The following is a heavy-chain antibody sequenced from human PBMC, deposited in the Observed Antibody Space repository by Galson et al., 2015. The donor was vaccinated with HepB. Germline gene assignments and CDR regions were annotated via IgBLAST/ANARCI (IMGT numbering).Heavy chain of an antibody. CDR1: GFTVSSNY. CDR3: AKDRDEDFWSGYYTGTFDY. Sequence: SLRLSCAASGFTVSSNYMSWVRQAPGKGLEWVSVIYSGGSTYYADSVKGRFTISRDNSKNTLYLQMNSLRAEDTAVYYCAKDRDEDFWSGYYTGTFDYWGQGTLVTVSS. V-gene: IGHV3-53*01. CDR2: IYSGGST. D-gene: IGHD3-3*01. J-gene: IGHJ4*02.